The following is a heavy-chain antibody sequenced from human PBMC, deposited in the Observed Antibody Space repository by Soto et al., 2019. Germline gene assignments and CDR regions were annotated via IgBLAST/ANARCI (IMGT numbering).Heavy chain of an antibody. CDR3: ARDSRYSDSWYPEPTWFDP. V-gene: IGHV4-31*03. CDR2: IHYSGST. D-gene: IGHD6-13*01. J-gene: IGHJ5*02. Sequence: SETLSLTCTVSGFSISSGGYRWNWIRQKPGKGLEWIGGIHYSGSTYYNPSLKSRVTISVDTSKNQFSLRLTSVTAADTAVYHCARDSRYSDSWYPEPTWFDPWGQGTPVTVSS. CDR1: GFSISSGGYR.